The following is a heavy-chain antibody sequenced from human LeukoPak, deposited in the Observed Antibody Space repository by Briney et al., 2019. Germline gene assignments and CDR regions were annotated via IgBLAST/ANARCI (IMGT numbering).Heavy chain of an antibody. CDR3: VRDTRYDMDV. Sequence: PSETLSLTCTVSGASISSGNYYWSWLRQSAGKGLEWIGRIYASGSTTYNPSLKSRVAMSVDTSKNQFSLKVTSVAAADTAVYFCVRDTRYDMDVWGSGTTVTVSS. J-gene: IGHJ6*03. V-gene: IGHV4-61*02. CDR2: IYASGST. CDR1: GASISSGNYY.